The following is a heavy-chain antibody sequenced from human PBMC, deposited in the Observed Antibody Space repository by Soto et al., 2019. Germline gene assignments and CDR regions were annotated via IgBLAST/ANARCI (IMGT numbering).Heavy chain of an antibody. J-gene: IGHJ6*02. CDR1: GYTFTSYY. V-gene: IGHV1-46*01. CDR2: INPSGGST. Sequence: ASVRVSYRASGYTFTSYYMPWVRQAPGQGLEWMGIINPSGGSTSYAQKFQGRVTMTRDTSTSTVYMELSSLRSEDTAVYYCARDDYDILTGSGYYGMDVWGQGTTVTVSS. CDR3: ARDDYDILTGSGYYGMDV. D-gene: IGHD3-9*01.